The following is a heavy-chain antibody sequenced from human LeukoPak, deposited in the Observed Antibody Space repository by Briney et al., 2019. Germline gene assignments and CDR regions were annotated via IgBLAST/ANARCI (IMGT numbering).Heavy chain of an antibody. CDR3: ARESMAGTLDY. V-gene: IGHV4-61*01. CDR1: GGSVSSGSYY. J-gene: IGHJ4*02. CDR2: IYYSGST. Sequence: SETLSLTCTVSGGSVSSGSYYWSWIRQPPGKGLEWIGYIYYSGSTNYNPSLKSRVTISVDTSKNQFSLKLSSVTAADTAVYYCARESMAGTLDYWGQGTLVTVSS. D-gene: IGHD6-19*01.